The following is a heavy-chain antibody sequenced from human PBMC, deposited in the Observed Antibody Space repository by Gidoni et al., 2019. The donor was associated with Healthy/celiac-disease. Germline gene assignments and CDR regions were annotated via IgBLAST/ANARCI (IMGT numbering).Heavy chain of an antibody. CDR3: AKGRKRTYCSGGSCYSGDY. Sequence: GFTFSSYGMHWVRQAPGKGLEWVAVISYDGSNKYYADSVKGRFTISRDNSKNTLYLQMNSLRAEDTAVYYCAKGRKRTYCSGGSCYSGDYWGQGTLVTVSS. J-gene: IGHJ4*02. D-gene: IGHD2-15*01. V-gene: IGHV3-30*18. CDR2: ISYDGSNK. CDR1: GFTFSSYG.